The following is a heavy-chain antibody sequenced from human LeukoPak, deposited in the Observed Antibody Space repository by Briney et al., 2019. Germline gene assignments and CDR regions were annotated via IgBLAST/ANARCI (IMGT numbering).Heavy chain of an antibody. V-gene: IGHV1-69*13. CDR3: ARPERYCSSTSCLMAYFDY. CDR2: IIPIFGTA. Sequence: GASVKVSCKASGGTFSSYAISWVRQAPGQGREWMGGIIPIFGTANYAQKFQGRVTITADESTSTAYMELSSLRSEDTAVYYYARPERYCSSTSCLMAYFDYWGQGTLVTVSS. CDR1: GGTFSSYA. J-gene: IGHJ4*02. D-gene: IGHD2-2*01.